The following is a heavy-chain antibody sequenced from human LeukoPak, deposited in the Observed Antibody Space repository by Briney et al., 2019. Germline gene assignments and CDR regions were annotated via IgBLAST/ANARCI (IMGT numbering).Heavy chain of an antibody. D-gene: IGHD1-26*01. V-gene: IGHV4-61*02. Sequence: PSETLSLTCTVSGGSINSGSYYWSWIRQPAGKGLEWIGRISSSGITNYNPSLKSRVTISVDKTKNQFSLKLTSVTAADTAVYYCARQIVGAKNVWFDPWGQGTLVTVSS. CDR2: ISSSGIT. J-gene: IGHJ5*02. CDR1: GGSINSGSYY. CDR3: ARQIVGAKNVWFDP.